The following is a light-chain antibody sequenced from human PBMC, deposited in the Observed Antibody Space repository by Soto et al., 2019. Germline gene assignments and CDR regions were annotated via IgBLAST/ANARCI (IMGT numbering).Light chain of an antibody. Sequence: DIGMSQSPATLSWTPGETATLPCRAIQSVTSILAWYQKKPGQPPRLRIYGSSTTATGIPASFSGSGSGTEFTLTISSLEPEDFAVYYCQQWNNWDLTFGGGTNVDIK. V-gene: IGKV3-15*01. J-gene: IGKJ4*01. CDR2: GSS. CDR1: QSVTSI. CDR3: QQWNNWDLT.